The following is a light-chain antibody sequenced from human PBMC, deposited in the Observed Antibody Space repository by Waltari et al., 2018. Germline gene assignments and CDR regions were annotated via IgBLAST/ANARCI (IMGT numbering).Light chain of an antibody. CDR2: QIS. CDR3: SSFAGSNAVL. V-gene: IGLV2-8*01. CDR1: SDDVGGYNY. Sequence: QSALTQPPSASGSPGQSVTISCTGTSDDVGGYNYGSWYQQHPGKAPKFLIYQISNRPSGVPDRFSGSKSGNTASLTVSGLQAEDEADYYCSSFAGSNAVLFGGGTKLTVL. J-gene: IGLJ2*01.